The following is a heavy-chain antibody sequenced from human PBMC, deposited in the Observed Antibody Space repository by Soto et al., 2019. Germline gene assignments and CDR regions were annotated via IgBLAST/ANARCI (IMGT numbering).Heavy chain of an antibody. CDR3: AKGLRYCSSTSCYVARDAFDS. CDR2: ISWNSGSI. CDR1: GFTFDDYA. Sequence: EVQLVESGGGLVQPGRSLRLSCAASGFTFDDYAMHWVRQAPGKGLEWVSGISWNSGSIGYADSVKGRFTISRDNAKNSLYLQMNSLRAEDTALYYCAKGLRYCSSTSCYVARDAFDSWGQGTMVTVSS. J-gene: IGHJ3*02. D-gene: IGHD2-2*01. V-gene: IGHV3-9*01.